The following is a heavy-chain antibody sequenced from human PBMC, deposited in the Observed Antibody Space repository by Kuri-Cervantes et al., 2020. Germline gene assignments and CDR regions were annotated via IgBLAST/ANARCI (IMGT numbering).Heavy chain of an antibody. CDR3: ARGVWLGDVLESGWFDP. CDR1: GYTFTSYY. D-gene: IGHD3-10*01. CDR2: INPNSGDT. Sequence: ASVKVSCKASGYTFTSYYIHWVRQAPGQGLEWMGWINPNSGDTNSAQNFQDRVTMTRDTSISTSYMELRRLRSDDTAVYYCARGVWLGDVLESGWFDPWGQGTLVTVSS. J-gene: IGHJ5*02. V-gene: IGHV1-2*02.